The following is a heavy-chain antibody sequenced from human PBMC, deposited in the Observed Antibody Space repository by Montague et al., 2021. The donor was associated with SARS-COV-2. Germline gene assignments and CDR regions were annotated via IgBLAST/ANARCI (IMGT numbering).Heavy chain of an antibody. V-gene: IGHV3-33*08. J-gene: IGHJ6*02. CDR2: IWYDGSNQ. Sequence: SLRLSCAASGFTFSSYDMHWVRQAPGKGLEWVAVIWYDGSNQYYGDSVKGRFTISRDNSKNTLYLQMNGLRAEDTAVYYCAREYSAPRWFGEYNRYGMDVWGQGTTVTVSS. D-gene: IGHD3-10*01. CDR3: AREYSAPRWFGEYNRYGMDV. CDR1: GFTFSSYD.